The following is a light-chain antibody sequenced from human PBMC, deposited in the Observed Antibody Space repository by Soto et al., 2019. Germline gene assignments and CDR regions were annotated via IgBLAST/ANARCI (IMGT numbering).Light chain of an antibody. CDR2: SNN. V-gene: IGLV1-44*01. Sequence: QAVVTQPPSASGTPGQRVTISCSGSSSNIGSNTVNWYQQLPGTAPKLLIYSNNQRPSGVPDRSSGSKSGTSASLAISGLQSEDEADYYCAAWDDSLNGPVFGGGTKLTVL. J-gene: IGLJ2*01. CDR3: AAWDDSLNGPV. CDR1: SSNIGSNT.